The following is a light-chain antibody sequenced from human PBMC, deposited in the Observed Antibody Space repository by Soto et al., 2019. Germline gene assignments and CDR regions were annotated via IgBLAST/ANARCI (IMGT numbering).Light chain of an antibody. Sequence: EIVLTQSPGTLSLSPGERATLSCRASQSVSNNYLAWYQQKPGQAPSLLIFGASNRAPDIPDRFSGSGSGTEFSLTITSLQPEDFATYYCLQHYTYPRTFGQGAKVDI. V-gene: IGKV3-20*01. J-gene: IGKJ1*01. CDR3: LQHYTYPRT. CDR2: GAS. CDR1: QSVSNNY.